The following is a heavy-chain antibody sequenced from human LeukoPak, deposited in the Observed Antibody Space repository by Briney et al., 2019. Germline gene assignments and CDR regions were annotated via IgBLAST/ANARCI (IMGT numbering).Heavy chain of an antibody. J-gene: IGHJ4*02. CDR1: GGTFSSYA. Sequence: SVTVSCKASGGTFSSYAISWVRQAPGQGLEGMGGIIPIFGTANYAQKFQGRVTITADESTSTAYMELRSLRSEDTAVYYCARGEQVWPGSPFDYWGQGTLVTVSS. CDR2: IIPIFGTA. D-gene: IGHD5-18*01. V-gene: IGHV1-69*13. CDR3: ARGEQVWPGSPFDY.